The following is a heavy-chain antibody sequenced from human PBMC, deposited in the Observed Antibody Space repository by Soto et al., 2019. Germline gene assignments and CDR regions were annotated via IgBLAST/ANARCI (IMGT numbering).Heavy chain of an antibody. Sequence: SETLSLTCTVSGGSISSYYWSWIRQPPGKGLEWIGYIYYSGSTNYNPSLKSRVTISVDTSKNQFSLKLSSVTAADTAVYYCASRILTGTNEFSYCGQGTLVPVSS. V-gene: IGHV4-59*01. CDR3: ASRILTGTNEFSY. CDR2: IYYSGST. CDR1: GGSISSYY. J-gene: IGHJ4*02. D-gene: IGHD3-9*01.